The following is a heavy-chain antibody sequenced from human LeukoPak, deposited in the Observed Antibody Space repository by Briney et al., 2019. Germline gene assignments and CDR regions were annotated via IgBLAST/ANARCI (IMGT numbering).Heavy chain of an antibody. Sequence: ASVKVSCKASGYTFTSYYMHWVRQAPGQGLEWMGIINPSGGSTSYAQKFQGRVTMTRDTSTSTVYMELSSLRSEDTAVYYCARDRQFGVVKGNWFDPWGQGTLGTVSS. CDR3: ARDRQFGVVKGNWFDP. CDR2: INPSGGST. D-gene: IGHD3-3*01. V-gene: IGHV1-46*01. J-gene: IGHJ5*02. CDR1: GYTFTSYY.